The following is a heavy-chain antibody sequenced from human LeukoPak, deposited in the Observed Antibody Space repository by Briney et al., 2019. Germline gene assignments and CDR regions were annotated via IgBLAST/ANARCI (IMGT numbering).Heavy chain of an antibody. Sequence: ASVKVSCKASGYTFTSYGISWVRQAPGQGLEWMGWISAYNGNTNYAQKLQGRVTMTTDTSTSTAYMELSRLRSDDTALYYCAKARSTSIFGVSKGVEYWGQGTLVTVSS. CDR3: AKARSTSIFGVSKGVEY. D-gene: IGHD3-3*01. V-gene: IGHV1-18*01. CDR1: GYTFTSYG. J-gene: IGHJ4*02. CDR2: ISAYNGNT.